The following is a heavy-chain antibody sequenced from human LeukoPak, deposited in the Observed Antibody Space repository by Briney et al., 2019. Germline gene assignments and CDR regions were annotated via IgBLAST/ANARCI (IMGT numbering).Heavy chain of an antibody. D-gene: IGHD6-13*01. CDR2: INHSGST. J-gene: IGHJ6*02. CDR3: ARVRGQQLGQYYYYYYGMDV. Sequence: SETRSPTCAVYGGSFSGSYWSWIRQPPGKGLEWIGAINHSGSTNYNPSLKSRDTISVDTSKNQFSLKLGSVAAADTAVYYCARVRGQQLGQYYYYYYGMDVWGQGTTVTVSS. CDR1: GGSFSGSY. V-gene: IGHV4-34*01.